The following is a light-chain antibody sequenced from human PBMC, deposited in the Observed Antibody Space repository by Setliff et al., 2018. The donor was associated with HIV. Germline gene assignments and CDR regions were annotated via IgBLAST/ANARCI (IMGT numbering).Light chain of an antibody. CDR2: DNT. CDR3: SSYTSSSTDV. CDR1: SSDIGGYNF. J-gene: IGLJ1*01. Sequence: QSALTQPASVSGSPGQSITISCTGTSSDIGGYNFASWYQQYPGEAPKLIISDNTKRPSGVSDRFSASKSGNTASLTISGLRAEDEADYYCSSYTSSSTDVFGLGTKVTVL. V-gene: IGLV2-14*03.